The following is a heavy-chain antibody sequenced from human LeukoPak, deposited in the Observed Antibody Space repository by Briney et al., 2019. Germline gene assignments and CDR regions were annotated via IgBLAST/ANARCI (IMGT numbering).Heavy chain of an antibody. V-gene: IGHV3-30*04. Sequence: PGRSLRLSCAASGFTFSSYAMHWARQAPGKGLEWVAVISYDGSNKYYADSVKGRFTISRDNSKNTLYLQMNSLRAEDTAVYYCARASFDILTGYYWGMDVWGKGTTVTVSS. CDR2: ISYDGSNK. D-gene: IGHD3-9*01. J-gene: IGHJ6*03. CDR3: ARASFDILTGYYWGMDV. CDR1: GFTFSSYA.